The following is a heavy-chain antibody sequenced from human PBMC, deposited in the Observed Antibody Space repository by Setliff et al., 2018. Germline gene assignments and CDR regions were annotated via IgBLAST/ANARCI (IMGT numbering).Heavy chain of an antibody. Sequence: TLSLTCSVAGGSMSNYFWSWVRRPPGKGLEWIGFISSGGSTIYSPSLKSRVTISVDTSKNQFSLRLTSVTAADAAIYYCARNPASGAYYSSRPFHFDYWGQGALVTVSS. V-gene: IGHV4-4*08. J-gene: IGHJ4*02. CDR2: ISSGGST. CDR3: ARNPASGAYYSSRPFHFDY. CDR1: GGSMSNYF. D-gene: IGHD3-22*01.